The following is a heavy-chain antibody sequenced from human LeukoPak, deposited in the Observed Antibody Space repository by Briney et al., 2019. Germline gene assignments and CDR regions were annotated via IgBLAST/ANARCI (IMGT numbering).Heavy chain of an antibody. J-gene: IGHJ4*02. CDR2: IYSGGST. CDR3: AGVVAGWLHQSRYFDY. CDR1: GFTVSSNY. D-gene: IGHD5-12*01. Sequence: GGSLRLSCAASGFTVSSNYMSWVRQAPGKGLEWVSVIYSGGSTYYADSVKGRFTISRDNSKNTLYLQMNSLRAEDTAVYYCAGVVAGWLHQSRYFDYWGQGTLVTVSS. V-gene: IGHV3-53*01.